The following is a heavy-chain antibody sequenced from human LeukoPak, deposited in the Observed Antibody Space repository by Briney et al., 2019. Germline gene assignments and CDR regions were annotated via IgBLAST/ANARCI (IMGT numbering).Heavy chain of an antibody. J-gene: IGHJ4*02. CDR3: AKDFRIGYSAHFDY. CDR2: IYENGGTT. D-gene: IGHD2-21*01. CDR1: GFTFRSHA. V-gene: IGHV3-23*01. Sequence: GGSLRLSCVGSGFTFRSHAMSWVRQAPEKGLEFVSGIYENGGTTYYADSVKGRFSVSRDNSKNTLYLQMDSLRGEDTAVYYCAKDFRIGYSAHFDYWGQGALVTVSS.